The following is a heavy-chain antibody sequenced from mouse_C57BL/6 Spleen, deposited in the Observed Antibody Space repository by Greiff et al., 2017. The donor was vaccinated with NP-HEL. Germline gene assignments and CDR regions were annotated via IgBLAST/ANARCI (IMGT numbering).Heavy chain of an antibody. CDR2: IRSKSNNYAT. V-gene: IGHV10-1*01. J-gene: IGHJ3*01. CDR3: VRHDYGSGGFAY. D-gene: IGHD1-1*01. Sequence: EVQLQESGGGLVQPKGSLKLSCAASGFSFNTYAMNWVRQAPGKGLEWVARIRSKSNNYATYYADSVKDRFTISRDDSESMLYLQMNNLKTEDTAMYYCVRHDYGSGGFAYWGQGTLVTVSA. CDR1: GFSFNTYA.